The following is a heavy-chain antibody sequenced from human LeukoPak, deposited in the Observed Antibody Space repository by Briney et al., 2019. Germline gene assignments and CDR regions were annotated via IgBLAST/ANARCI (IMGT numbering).Heavy chain of an antibody. CDR3: ATGLDTLLERITILGVHIPDALDI. J-gene: IGHJ3*02. D-gene: IGHD3-3*01. CDR2: FDPEDGET. CDR1: GYTLTELS. V-gene: IGHV1-24*01. Sequence: ASVKVSCKVSGYTLTELSMHWVRQAPGKGLEWMGGFDPEDGETIYAQKFQGRVTMTEDTSTDTAYMELSSLRSEDTAVYYCATGLDTLLERITILGVHIPDALDIWGQGTMVTVSS.